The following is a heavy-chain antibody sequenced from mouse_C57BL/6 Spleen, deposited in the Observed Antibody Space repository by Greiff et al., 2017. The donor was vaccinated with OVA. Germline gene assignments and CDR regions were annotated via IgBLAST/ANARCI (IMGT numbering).Heavy chain of an antibody. CDR3: VRDQDYDYDDGRGYYFDY. J-gene: IGHJ2*01. V-gene: IGHV5-4*01. CDR2: ISDGGSYT. Sequence: EVMLVESGGGLVKPGGSLKLSCAASGFTFSSYAMSWVRQTPEKRLEWVATISDGGSYTYYPDNVKGRFTISRDNAKNNLYLQMSHLKSEDTAMYYCVRDQDYDYDDGRGYYFDYWGQGTTLTVSS. D-gene: IGHD2-4*01. CDR1: GFTFSSYA.